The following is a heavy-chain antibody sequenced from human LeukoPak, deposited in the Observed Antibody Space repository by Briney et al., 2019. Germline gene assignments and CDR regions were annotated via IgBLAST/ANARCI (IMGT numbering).Heavy chain of an antibody. Sequence: GGSLRLSCAASGFTFSSYAMSWVRQAPGKGLEWVSAISGSGGSTYYADSVKGRLTISRDNSKNTLYLQMNSLRAEDTAVYYCAKDSPYYDFWSGYFANWFDPWGQGTLVTVSS. V-gene: IGHV3-23*01. J-gene: IGHJ5*02. CDR1: GFTFSSYA. CDR3: AKDSPYYDFWSGYFANWFDP. CDR2: ISGSGGST. D-gene: IGHD3-3*01.